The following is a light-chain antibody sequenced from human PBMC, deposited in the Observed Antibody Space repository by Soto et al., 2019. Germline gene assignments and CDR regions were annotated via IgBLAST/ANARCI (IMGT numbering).Light chain of an antibody. Sequence: QCVLTQPPSVSGTPGQRVTVSCSGGISYIGSNTVHWYQQLPGAAPKLLIYRDNQRPSGVPDRFAASKSGTSASLAISGLQSEDEGDYYCAAWDDSHNVIYVFRTGTKVTVL. CDR1: ISYIGSNT. J-gene: IGLJ1*01. CDR3: AAWDDSHNVIYV. CDR2: RDN. V-gene: IGLV1-44*01.